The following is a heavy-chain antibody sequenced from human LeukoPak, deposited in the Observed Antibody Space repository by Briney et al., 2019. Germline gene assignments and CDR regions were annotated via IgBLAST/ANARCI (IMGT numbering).Heavy chain of an antibody. CDR1: GGSFSGYY. CDR2: INHSGST. V-gene: IGHV4-34*01. CDR3: ARGRGGYGYGITYYYYGMDV. Sequence: SETLSLTCAVYGGSFSGYYWSWIRQPPGKGLEWIGEINHSGSTNYNPSLKSRVTMSVDTSKNQFSLKLSSVTAADTAVYYCARGRGGYGYGITYYYYGMDVWGQGTTVTVSS. J-gene: IGHJ6*02. D-gene: IGHD5-18*01.